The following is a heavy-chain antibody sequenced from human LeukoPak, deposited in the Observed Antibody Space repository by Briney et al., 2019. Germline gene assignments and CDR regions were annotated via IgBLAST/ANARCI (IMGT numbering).Heavy chain of an antibody. J-gene: IGHJ4*02. CDR3: ARDVGLGCSSTNCMGY. D-gene: IGHD2-2*01. CDR1: RGSISSYY. V-gene: IGHV4-59*01. CDR2: ICYSGTT. Sequence: PSETLSLTCTVSRGSISSYYWSWIRQPPGKGLEWIGYICYSGTTNYNPSLKSRVTISLDTSQNQFSLKLRSVTAADTALYYCARDVGLGCSSTNCMGYWGQGTLVTVSS.